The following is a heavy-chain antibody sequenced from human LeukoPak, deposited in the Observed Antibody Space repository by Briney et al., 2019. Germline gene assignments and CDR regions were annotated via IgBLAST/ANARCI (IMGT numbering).Heavy chain of an antibody. D-gene: IGHD6-13*01. J-gene: IGHJ6*03. V-gene: IGHV1-69*05. CDR3: ARGGILEAAAGTGYYYMDV. CDR1: GGTFSSYA. CDR2: IIPIFGTA. Sequence: SVKVSCKASGGTFSSYAISWVRQAPGQGLEWMGGIIPIFGTANYAQKFQGRVTITTDESTSTAYMELSSLRSEDTAVYYRARGGILEAAAGTGYYYMDVWGKGTTVTVSS.